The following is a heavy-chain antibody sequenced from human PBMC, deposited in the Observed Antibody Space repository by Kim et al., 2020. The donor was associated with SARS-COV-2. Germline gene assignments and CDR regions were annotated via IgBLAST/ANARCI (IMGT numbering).Heavy chain of an antibody. CDR3: TRASAGVDYARQY. D-gene: IGHD2-8*01. J-gene: IGHJ4*02. V-gene: IGHV3-21*01. Sequence: AESVRGRFTIARDNAKNSLYVETNSLRAEDTDVYYCTRASAGVDYARQYWGQGTLVAVSS.